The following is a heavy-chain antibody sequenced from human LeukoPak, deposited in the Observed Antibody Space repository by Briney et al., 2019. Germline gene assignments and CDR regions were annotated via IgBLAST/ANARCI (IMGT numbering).Heavy chain of an antibody. CDR2: SNHSGST. J-gene: IGHJ4*02. D-gene: IGHD3-22*01. Sequence: SETLSLTCGVYGGSFSGYYWSWIRQPPRKGLEWIGESNHSGSTNYNPSLKSRVTISVDTSKNQFSLKLSSVTAADTAVYYCARDDSSGYSDYWGQGTLVTVSS. CDR3: ARDDSSGYSDY. CDR1: GGSFSGYY. V-gene: IGHV4-34*01.